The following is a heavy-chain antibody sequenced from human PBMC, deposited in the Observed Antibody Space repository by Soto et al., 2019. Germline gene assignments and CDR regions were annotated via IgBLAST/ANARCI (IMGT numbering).Heavy chain of an antibody. J-gene: IGHJ4*02. CDR1: GFTFSGSA. CDR3: TRHHSGSFLFDY. CDR2: IRSKANSYAT. V-gene: IGHV3-73*01. D-gene: IGHD1-26*01. Sequence: HPGGSLRLSCAESGFTFSGSAMHWVRQASGKGLEWVGRIRSKANSYATAYAASVKGRFTISRDDSKNTAYLQMNSLKTEDTAVYYCTRHHSGSFLFDYWGQGTLVTVSS.